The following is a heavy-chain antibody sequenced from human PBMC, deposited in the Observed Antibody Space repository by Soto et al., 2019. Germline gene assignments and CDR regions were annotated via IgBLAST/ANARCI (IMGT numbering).Heavy chain of an antibody. Sequence: GGSLRLSCAAPGFTFSSYAMSWVRQAPGKGLEWVSAITGSTGSTFYADSVKGRFTISRDNSKNTLYLQMNSLRAEDTAVYYCAKDRYTVTHWGAFDIWGQGTMVTVSS. D-gene: IGHD4-4*01. CDR3: AKDRYTVTHWGAFDI. V-gene: IGHV3-23*01. J-gene: IGHJ3*02. CDR1: GFTFSSYA. CDR2: ITGSTGST.